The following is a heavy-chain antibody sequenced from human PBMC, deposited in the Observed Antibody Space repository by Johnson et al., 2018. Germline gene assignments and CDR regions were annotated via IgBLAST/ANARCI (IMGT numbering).Heavy chain of an antibody. CDR3: AREYYYDSSGYYYNFQH. CDR1: GFTFSSYS. CDR2: ISSSSSYI. Sequence: VQLQESGGGLVQPGGSLRLSCAASGFTFSSYSMNWVRQAPGKGLEWVSYISSSSSYIYYADSVKGRFTISRDNAKNSLYLQMNSLRAEDTAVYYCAREYYYDSSGYYYNFQHWGQGTLVTVSS. J-gene: IGHJ1*01. V-gene: IGHV3-21*05. D-gene: IGHD3-22*01.